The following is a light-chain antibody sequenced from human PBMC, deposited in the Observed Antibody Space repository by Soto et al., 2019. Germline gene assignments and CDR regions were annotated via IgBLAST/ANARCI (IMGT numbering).Light chain of an antibody. V-gene: IGLV1-44*01. CDR2: RDH. Sequence: QSVLTQPPSASGTPGQRVSISCSGSSSNIGSNTVNWYQQVPGTAPRLLIHRDHQRPSGVPDRFSGSKSGTSASLAISGLQSEDEADYYCAAWDDSLNGYVVFGGGTKVTVL. CDR3: AAWDDSLNGYVV. CDR1: SSNIGSNT. J-gene: IGLJ2*01.